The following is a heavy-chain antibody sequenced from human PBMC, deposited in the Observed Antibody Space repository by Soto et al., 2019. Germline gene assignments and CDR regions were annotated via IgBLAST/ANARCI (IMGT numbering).Heavy chain of an antibody. CDR2: ISSSSSNI. V-gene: IGHV3-21*01. J-gene: IGHJ5*02. D-gene: IGHD2-15*01. Sequence: EVQLVESGGGLVKPGGSLRLSCAASGFTFSSYSMNWVRQAPGKGLEWVSSISSSSSNICYADSVKGRFTISRDNAKNSLYLQMNSLRAEDTAVYYCASPREDCSGGTCYLGFDPWGQGTLVTVSS. CDR1: GFTFSSYS. CDR3: ASPREDCSGGTCYLGFDP.